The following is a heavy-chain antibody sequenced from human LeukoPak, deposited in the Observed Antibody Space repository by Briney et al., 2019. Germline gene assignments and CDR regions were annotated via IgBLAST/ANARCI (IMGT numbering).Heavy chain of an antibody. Sequence: SETLSLTCAAYGGSFSGYYWSWIRQPPGKGLEWIGEINHSGSTNYNPSLKSRVTISVDTSKNQFSLKLSSVTAADTAVYYCARGGGSGSYYKRRPHYYYGMDVWGQGTTVTVSS. V-gene: IGHV4-34*01. J-gene: IGHJ6*02. D-gene: IGHD3-10*01. CDR1: GGSFSGYY. CDR2: INHSGST. CDR3: ARGGGSGSYYKRRPHYYYGMDV.